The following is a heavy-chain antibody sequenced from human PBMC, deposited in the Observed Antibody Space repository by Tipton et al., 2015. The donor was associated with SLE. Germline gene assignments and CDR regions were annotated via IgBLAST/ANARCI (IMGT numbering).Heavy chain of an antibody. D-gene: IGHD3-16*01. CDR1: GYTFTSYC. CDR2: ISGYNGNT. CDR3: SRRGDWDFYCSMDV. J-gene: IGHJ6*03. V-gene: IGHV1-18*01. Sequence: QLVQSGPEVKKPGASVKVSCKASGYTFTSYCITWVRQAPGQGLEWMGWISGYNGNTNNAQKLQGRVTMTTDTSTSTAYMELRRLRSDATADYYGSRRGDWDFYCSMDVWGKGTTVSVSS.